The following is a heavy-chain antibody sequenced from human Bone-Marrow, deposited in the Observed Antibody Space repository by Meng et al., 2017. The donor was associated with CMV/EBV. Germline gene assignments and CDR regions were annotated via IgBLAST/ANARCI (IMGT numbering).Heavy chain of an antibody. J-gene: IGHJ6*02. V-gene: IGHV4-38-2*02. CDR2: IYHSGST. Sequence: GSLRLSCTVSGYSISSGYYWGWIRQPPGKGLEWIGSIYHSGSTYYNLSLKSRVTISVDTSKNQFSLKLSSVTAADTAVYYCARDLAVAGTDGMDVWGQGTTVTVSS. D-gene: IGHD6-19*01. CDR3: ARDLAVAGTDGMDV. CDR1: GYSISSGYY.